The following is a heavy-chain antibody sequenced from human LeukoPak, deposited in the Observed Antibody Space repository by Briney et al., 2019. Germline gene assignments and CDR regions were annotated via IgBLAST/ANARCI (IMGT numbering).Heavy chain of an antibody. D-gene: IGHD3-10*01. V-gene: IGHV3-7*01. CDR3: ARKEVTMVRGVPNDAFDI. CDR1: GFTFSSYW. J-gene: IGHJ3*02. Sequence: PGGSLRLSCAASGFTFSSYWMSWVRQAPGKGLEWVANIKQDGSEKYYVDSVKGRFTISRDNAKNSLYLQMNSLRAEDTAVYYCARKEVTMVRGVPNDAFDIWGQGTMVTVSS. CDR2: IKQDGSEK.